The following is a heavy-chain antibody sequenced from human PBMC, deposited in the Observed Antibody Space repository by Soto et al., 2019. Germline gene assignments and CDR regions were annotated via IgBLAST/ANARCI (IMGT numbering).Heavy chain of an antibody. D-gene: IGHD3-22*01. V-gene: IGHV1-18*01. Sequence: ASVKVSCKASGYTFTSYGISWVRQAPGQGLEWMGWISAYNGNTNYAQKLQGRVTMTTDTSTSTAYMELRSLRSDDTAVYYCARERPYDSSGYYSYWGQGTLVTVSS. CDR3: ARERPYDSSGYYSY. J-gene: IGHJ4*02. CDR2: ISAYNGNT. CDR1: GYTFTSYG.